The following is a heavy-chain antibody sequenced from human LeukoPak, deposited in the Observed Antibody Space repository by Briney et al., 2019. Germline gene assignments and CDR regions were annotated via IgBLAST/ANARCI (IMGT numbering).Heavy chain of an antibody. CDR3: ARSLGSVFSPGYCSGGSCYFDY. CDR2: IYHSGST. CDR1: GGSISSSNW. V-gene: IGHV4-4*02. J-gene: IGHJ4*02. D-gene: IGHD2-15*01. Sequence: NPSETLSLTCAVSGGSISSSNWWSWVRQPPGKGLEWIGEIYHSGSTNYNPSLKSRVTISVDKSKNQFSLKLSSVTAADTAVYYCARSLGSVFSPGYCSGGSCYFDYWGQGTLVTVSS.